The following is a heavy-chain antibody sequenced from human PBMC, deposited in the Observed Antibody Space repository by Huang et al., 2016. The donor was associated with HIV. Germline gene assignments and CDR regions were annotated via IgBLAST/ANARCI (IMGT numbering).Heavy chain of an antibody. V-gene: IGHV1-18*01. D-gene: IGHD3-22*01. Sequence: QIQLMQSGPELKQPGASVKVSCKASGYTFTSYGITWVRQAPGQGPELMGWIRASMGDTEYAQKFQGRVTLTTDTSTNIAYMELRSLRSDDTAKYYCARDPKYHRIGYYRQRRGIDIWGQGTMVIVSS. CDR2: IRASMGDT. CDR3: ARDPKYHRIGYYRQRRGIDI. J-gene: IGHJ3*02. CDR1: GYTFTSYG.